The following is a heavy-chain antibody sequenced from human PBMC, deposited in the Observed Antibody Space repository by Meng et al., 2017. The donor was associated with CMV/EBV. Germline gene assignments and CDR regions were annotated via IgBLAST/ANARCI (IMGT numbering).Heavy chain of an antibody. CDR1: FTGYY. V-gene: IGHV1-2*02. CDR2: INPNSGGA. Sequence: FTGYYLPWVRQPPGHGLEWMGWINPNSGGANYAQKFQGRVTMTRDTSISTAYMELSRLRSDDTAVYYCARSFHYYDSSGYSQGSHFDYWGQGTLVTVSS. J-gene: IGHJ4*02. CDR3: ARSFHYYDSSGYSQGSHFDY. D-gene: IGHD3-22*01.